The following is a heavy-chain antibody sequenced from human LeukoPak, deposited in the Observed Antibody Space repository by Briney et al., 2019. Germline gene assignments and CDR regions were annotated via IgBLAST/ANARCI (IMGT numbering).Heavy chain of an antibody. V-gene: IGHV3-23*01. CDR2: LSGSGGDT. J-gene: IGHJ4*02. D-gene: IGHD6-6*01. Sequence: GGSLRLSCAASGFTFSSFAMSWVRQAPGKRLEWVSALSGSGGDTFYADSVKGRFTISRDNSKNTLYLQLSSLRPDDTAVYYCAKGAPSSSSIFDFWGPGTLVTVSS. CDR1: GFTFSSFA. CDR3: AKGAPSSSSIFDF.